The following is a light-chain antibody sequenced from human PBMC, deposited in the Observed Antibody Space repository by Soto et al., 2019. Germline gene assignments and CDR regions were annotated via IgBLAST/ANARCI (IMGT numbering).Light chain of an antibody. CDR3: QQYNL. V-gene: IGKV1-5*01. CDR2: DAS. Sequence: DIQMTQSPSTLSASVGDRVTITCRASQSISSWLAWYQQKPGKAPKLLIYDASSLESGVPSRFSGSGSGTEFILTISSLQPDDFATYYCQQYNLFGGGTKVEIK. J-gene: IGKJ4*01. CDR1: QSISSW.